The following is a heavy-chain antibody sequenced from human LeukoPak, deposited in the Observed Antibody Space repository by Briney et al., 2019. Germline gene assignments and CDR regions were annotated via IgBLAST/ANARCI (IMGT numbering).Heavy chain of an antibody. CDR1: GGSISRNY. J-gene: IGHJ4*02. Sequence: PSETLSLTCAVSGGSISRNYWWSWVRQAPGKGLEWVSAISATGYTTYYADSVKGRFTISTDNSKSTVYLQMNSLRAEDTAVYYCARGGGHHHFDYWGQGTLVTVSS. CDR3: ARGGGHHHFDY. V-gene: IGHV3-23*01. CDR2: ISATGYTT. D-gene: IGHD1-14*01.